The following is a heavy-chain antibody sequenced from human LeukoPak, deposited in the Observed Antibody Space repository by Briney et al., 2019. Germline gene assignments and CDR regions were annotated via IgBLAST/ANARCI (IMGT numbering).Heavy chain of an antibody. CDR3: AREALEWSPPDI. J-gene: IGHJ3*02. CDR2: ISSSSSYI. V-gene: IGHV3-21*01. D-gene: IGHD3-3*01. Sequence: GGSLRLSCTASGFTFSSSAMDWVRQAPGKGLEWVSSISSSSSYIYSADSVKGRFTISRDNAKNSLYLQMNSLRVEDTAVYYCAREALEWSPPDIWGQGTTVTVSS. CDR1: GFTFSSSA.